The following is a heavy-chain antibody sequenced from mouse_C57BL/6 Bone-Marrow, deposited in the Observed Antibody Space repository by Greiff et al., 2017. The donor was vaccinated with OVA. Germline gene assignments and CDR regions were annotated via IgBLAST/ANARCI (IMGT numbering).Heavy chain of an antibody. V-gene: IGHV1-82*01. J-gene: IGHJ3*01. CDR3: ARDYDLLLAY. CDR2: IYPGDGDT. D-gene: IGHD2-4*01. Sequence: QVQLQQSGPELVKPGASVKISCKASGYAFSSSWMNWVKQRPGKGLEWIGRIYPGDGDTNYNGKFKGKATLTADKSSSTAYMQLSSLTSEDPAVYFCARDYDLLLAYWGQGTLVTVSA. CDR1: GYAFSSSW.